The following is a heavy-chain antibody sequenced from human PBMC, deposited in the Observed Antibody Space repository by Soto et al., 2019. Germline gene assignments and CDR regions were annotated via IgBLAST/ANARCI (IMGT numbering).Heavy chain of an antibody. CDR3: ARERKNYYDSSGYYHDWYFDL. J-gene: IGHJ2*01. V-gene: IGHV1-18*01. Sequence: ASVKVSCKXSGGTFTGNPISWVRQAPGRGLEWMGWISAYNGNTNYAQKLQGRVTMTTDTSTSTAYMELRSLRSDDTAVYYCARERKNYYDSSGYYHDWYFDLWGRGTLVTVSS. CDR1: GGTFTGNP. CDR2: ISAYNGNT. D-gene: IGHD3-22*01.